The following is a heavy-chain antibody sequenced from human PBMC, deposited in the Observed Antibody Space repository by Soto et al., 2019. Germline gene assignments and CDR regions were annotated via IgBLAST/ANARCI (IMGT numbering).Heavy chain of an antibody. CDR3: GRVGNGEGYY. Sequence: EVQLVESGGDLVQPGGSLRLSCAASGFTFSNYPMYWVRQTPGKGLVWVSRISGDGRSTIYADSVKGRFTISRDSARNTLYLQMNTLRAEDTAVYYCGRVGNGEGYYWGQGTLVTVSS. D-gene: IGHD2-8*01. V-gene: IGHV3-74*01. J-gene: IGHJ4*02. CDR1: GFTFSNYP. CDR2: ISGDGRST.